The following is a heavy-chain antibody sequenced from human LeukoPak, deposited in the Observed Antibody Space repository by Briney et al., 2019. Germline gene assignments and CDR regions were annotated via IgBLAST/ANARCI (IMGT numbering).Heavy chain of an antibody. CDR3: ARGFHYDTSGYYYFY. D-gene: IGHD3-22*01. J-gene: IGHJ4*02. CDR1: GGTFSRYA. Sequence: SVKVSCKASGGTFSRYAIRWLRQAPGQGLEWMEGIIPLFGTANYAQKFQGRVTITTDESTSTAYMELSSLRSEDTAVYYCARGFHYDTSGYYYFYWGQGTRVTVSS. CDR2: IIPLFGTA. V-gene: IGHV1-69*05.